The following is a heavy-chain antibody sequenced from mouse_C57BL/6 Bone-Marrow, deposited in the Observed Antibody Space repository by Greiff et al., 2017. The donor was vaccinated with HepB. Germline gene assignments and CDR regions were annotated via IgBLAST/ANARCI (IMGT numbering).Heavy chain of an antibody. D-gene: IGHD4-1*01. CDR2: IYPGGGYT. Sequence: VQLQQSGAELVRPGTSVKMSCKASGYTFTNYWIGWAKQRPGHGLEWIGDIYPGGGYTNYNEKFKGKATLTADKSSSTAYMQFSSLTSEDSAIYYCARTNSLTGTWGDFAYWGQGTLVTVSA. CDR1: GYTFTNYW. CDR3: ARTNSLTGTWGDFAY. V-gene: IGHV1-63*01. J-gene: IGHJ3*01.